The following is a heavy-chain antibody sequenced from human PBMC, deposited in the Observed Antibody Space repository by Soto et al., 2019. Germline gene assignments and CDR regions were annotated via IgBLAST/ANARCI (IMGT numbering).Heavy chain of an antibody. Sequence: EVKLVQSGGGLVKPGGSLRLSCAASGFTFETSSINCLRQTPGKGLEWVASISATSLYIYYADSVRGRFTISRENAKHTVFLQMDGLTAEDTAIYFCARDLGGGAHYGMDVWGQGTTVTVSS. J-gene: IGHJ6*02. CDR3: ARDLGGGAHYGMDV. CDR2: ISATSLYI. CDR1: GFTFETSS. D-gene: IGHD3-16*01. V-gene: IGHV3-21*04.